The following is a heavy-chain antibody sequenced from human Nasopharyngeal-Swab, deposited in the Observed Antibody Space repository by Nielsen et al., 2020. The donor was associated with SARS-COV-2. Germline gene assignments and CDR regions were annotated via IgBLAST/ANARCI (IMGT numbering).Heavy chain of an antibody. D-gene: IGHD2-21*02. CDR2: ISGSSAYI. V-gene: IGHV3-21*01. CDR1: GFTFSTYT. Sequence: GESLKISCAASGFTFSTYTMNWVRQAPGKGLEWVSSISGSSAYIWYADSVKGRFTVSRDNAKNSLYLQMNNLRASDTAIYYCARTAAFCGGDCYSEYFQHWGQGTLVTVSS. CDR3: ARTAAFCGGDCYSEYFQH. J-gene: IGHJ1*01.